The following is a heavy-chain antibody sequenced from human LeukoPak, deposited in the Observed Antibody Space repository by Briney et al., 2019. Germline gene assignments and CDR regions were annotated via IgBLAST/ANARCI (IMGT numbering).Heavy chain of an antibody. Sequence: SETLSLTCTVSGGSVSSDHSYWSWIRQPPGKGLEWIAYISCSGSTNHNPSLKSRVIISIDTSKNQFSLKLSSVTAADTAVYYCARGGGSSWYYFDYWGQGNLVTVSS. CDR2: ISCSGST. J-gene: IGHJ4*02. D-gene: IGHD6-13*01. CDR3: ARGGGSSWYYFDY. V-gene: IGHV4-61*01. CDR1: GGSVSSDHSY.